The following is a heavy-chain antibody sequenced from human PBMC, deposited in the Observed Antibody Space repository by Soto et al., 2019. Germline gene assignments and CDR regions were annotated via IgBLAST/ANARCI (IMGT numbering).Heavy chain of an antibody. CDR1: GYTFTSYY. CDR2: INPSGGST. Sequence: ASVKVSCKASGYTFTSYYMHWVRQAPGQGLEWMGIINPSGGSTSYAQKFQGRVTMTRDTSTSTVYMGLSSLRSEDTAVYYCARDLGKGYDFWSGYPHYGMDVWGQGTTVTVSS. CDR3: ARDLGKGYDFWSGYPHYGMDV. J-gene: IGHJ6*02. V-gene: IGHV1-46*01. D-gene: IGHD3-3*01.